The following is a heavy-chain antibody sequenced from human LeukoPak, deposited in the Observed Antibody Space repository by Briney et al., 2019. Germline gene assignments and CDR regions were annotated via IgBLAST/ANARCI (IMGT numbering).Heavy chain of an antibody. V-gene: IGHV3-7*01. J-gene: IGHJ4*02. D-gene: IGHD1-26*01. Sequence: GGSLRLSCAASGFTFSSYWMSRVRQAPGKGLERVANIKQDGSDTYSVDSVKGRFTISRDNAENALYLQMNSLRAEDTAVYYCARDTAVGATSFPSDYWGQGTLVTVSS. CDR3: ARDTAVGATSFPSDY. CDR2: IKQDGSDT. CDR1: GFTFSSYW.